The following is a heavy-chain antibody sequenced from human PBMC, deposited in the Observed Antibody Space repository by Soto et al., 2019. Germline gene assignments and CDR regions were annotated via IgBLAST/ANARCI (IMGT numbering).Heavy chain of an antibody. CDR2: IFYSGST. J-gene: IGHJ6*03. Sequence: SETLSLTCTVSGASISSYYWSWIRQPPGKGLEWIGYIFYSGSTNYNPSLKSPVTISVDTSKTQFSLKLSSVTAADTAVYYCARSPTNIYSYYYMDVWGKGTTVTVSS. CDR3: ARSPTNIYSYYYMDV. CDR1: GASISSYY. V-gene: IGHV4-59*08.